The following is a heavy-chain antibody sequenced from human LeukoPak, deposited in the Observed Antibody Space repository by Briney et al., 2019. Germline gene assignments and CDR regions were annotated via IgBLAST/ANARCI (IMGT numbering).Heavy chain of an antibody. CDR1: GYSFTSYW. CDR2: IYPGDSDT. Sequence: GESLKISCKGSGYSFTSYWIGWVRQMPGKGLEWMGIIYPGDSDTRYGPSFQGQVTISADKSISTAYLQWSSLKASDTAMYYCARLGNVDTAMVNWFDPWGQGTLVTVSS. CDR3: ARLGNVDTAMVNWFDP. D-gene: IGHD5-18*01. V-gene: IGHV5-51*01. J-gene: IGHJ5*02.